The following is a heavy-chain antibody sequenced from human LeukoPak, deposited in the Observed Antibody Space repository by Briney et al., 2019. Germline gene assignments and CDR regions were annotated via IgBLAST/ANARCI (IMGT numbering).Heavy chain of an antibody. J-gene: IGHJ6*03. D-gene: IGHD3-16*01. CDR2: ISSSGSTI. CDR1: GFTFSSYE. Sequence: GGSLRLSCAASGFTFSSYEMNWVRQAPGKGLEWVSYISSSGSTIYYADSVKGRFIISRDNSKNTLYLQMNSLRAEDTAVYYCARDFRDTSLITYPYFMDVWGKGTTVTISS. CDR3: ARDFRDTSLITYPYFMDV. V-gene: IGHV3-48*03.